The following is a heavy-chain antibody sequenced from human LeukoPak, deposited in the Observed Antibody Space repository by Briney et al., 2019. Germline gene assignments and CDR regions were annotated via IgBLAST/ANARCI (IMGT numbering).Heavy chain of an antibody. CDR1: GFTFSSHW. J-gene: IGHJ4*02. CDR3: ARGHVPGSTRHWDF. CDR2: IRGDENEI. Sequence: GGSLRLSCDASGFTFSSHWMHWVRQVPGKGLVWVARIRGDENEIDYADSVKGRFTIYRDNAKNTLYLQMNSLRVEDTAVYFCARGHVPGSTRHWDFWGQGTLVTVSS. V-gene: IGHV3-74*01. D-gene: IGHD3-10*01.